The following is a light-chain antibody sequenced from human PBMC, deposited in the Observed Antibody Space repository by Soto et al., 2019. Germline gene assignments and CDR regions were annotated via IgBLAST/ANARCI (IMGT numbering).Light chain of an antibody. J-gene: IGKJ4*01. CDR3: QQYNNWPLT. Sequence: EIVMTQSPATLSVSPGERATLSCRASHSVSSHLAWYQQKLGQAPRLLIYGASTRATGTPARFSGSGSGTEFTLTISSLQSEDFAVYYCQQYNNWPLTFGGGTKVDIK. CDR2: GAS. V-gene: IGKV3-15*01. CDR1: HSVSSH.